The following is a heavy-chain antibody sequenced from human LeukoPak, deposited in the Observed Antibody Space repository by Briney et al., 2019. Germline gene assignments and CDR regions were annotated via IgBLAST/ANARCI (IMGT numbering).Heavy chain of an antibody. Sequence: GGSLRLSCAASGFTFDDYAMRWVRQAPGKGLEWVSGISWSSGSIGYADSVKGRFTISRDNAKNSLYLQMNSLRAEDTAVYYCAKRVDDFWSGYKNPAQRPDYWGQGTLVTVSS. J-gene: IGHJ4*02. CDR2: ISWSSGSI. CDR3: AKRVDDFWSGYKNPAQRPDY. D-gene: IGHD3-3*01. CDR1: GFTFDDYA. V-gene: IGHV3-9*01.